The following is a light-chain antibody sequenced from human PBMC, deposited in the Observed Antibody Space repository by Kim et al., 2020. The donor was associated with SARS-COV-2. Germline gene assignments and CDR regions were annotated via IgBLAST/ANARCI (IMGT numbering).Light chain of an antibody. CDR2: TDD. CDR1: TSNIGSSA. CDR3: AAWADSLNAPV. V-gene: IGLV1-44*01. J-gene: IGLJ3*02. Sequence: QRVTISCSGDTSNIGSSAVNWYQQLPERAPKLIIYTDDQRPSGVPDRFSGSKSGTSASLAIRGLQSEDEAIYYCAAWADSLNAPVFGGGTQLTVL.